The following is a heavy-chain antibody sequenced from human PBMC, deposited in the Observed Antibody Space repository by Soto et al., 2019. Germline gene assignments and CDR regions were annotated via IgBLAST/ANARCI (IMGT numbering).Heavy chain of an antibody. J-gene: IGHJ5*02. V-gene: IGHV3-74*01. CDR3: ERECKSRAANSWFEP. CDR2: INSDGSST. D-gene: IGHD2-15*01. Sequence: GESLKISCAASGFTFRSYWMHWVRQAPGNGLVWVSRINSDGSSTSYADSVKGRFTISRDNAKNTPYLQMNSLRAEDTAVYYCERECKSRAANSWFEPWGQGTLVIVSS. CDR1: GFTFRSYW.